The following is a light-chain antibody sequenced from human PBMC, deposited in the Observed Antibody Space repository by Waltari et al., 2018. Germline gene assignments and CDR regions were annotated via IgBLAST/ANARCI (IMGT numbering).Light chain of an antibody. J-gene: IGLJ3*02. Sequence: SSELTQDPTVSVALGQTVRITCQGDSLRRYYASWDRQRPGHAPILLIYGNNNRPSGIPDRFSGSTSGNMASLTITGAQAEDEADYYCHSRDTTTNRVFGRGTKLTVV. V-gene: IGLV3-19*01. CDR1: SLRRYY. CDR2: GNN. CDR3: HSRDTTTNRV.